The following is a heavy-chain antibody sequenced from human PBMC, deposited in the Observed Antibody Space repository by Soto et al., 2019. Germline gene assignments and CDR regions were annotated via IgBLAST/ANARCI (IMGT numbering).Heavy chain of an antibody. V-gene: IGHV3-23*01. CDR2: ISGSGDST. J-gene: IGHJ4*02. CDR3: AKGSRTPGY. Sequence: EVQLLESGGGLVQPGGSLRLSCAGSGLTFSSVAMTWVRQAPGKGLEWVSSISGSGDSTYYADSVKGRFTISRDNSKNTLYLQMNSLRAEDTAVYYCAKGSRTPGYWGQGTLVTVSS. CDR1: GLTFSSVA.